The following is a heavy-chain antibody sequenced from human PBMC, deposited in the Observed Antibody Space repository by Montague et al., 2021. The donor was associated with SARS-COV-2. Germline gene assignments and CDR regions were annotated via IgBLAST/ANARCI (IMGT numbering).Heavy chain of an antibody. CDR2: THYRSKWHY. V-gene: IGHV6-1*01. CDR3: ARDAHIGSTWAFSGYGMDV. D-gene: IGHD6-13*01. Sequence: CAISGDSVSSNNAAWKWIRQSPSSGFEWQGRTHYRSKWHYYYAVSVKSRILIIPNTSENQFSLQLNSVTPEDTAVYYCARDAHIGSTWAFSGYGMDVWGQGTTVTVSS. J-gene: IGHJ6*02. CDR1: GDSVSSNNAA.